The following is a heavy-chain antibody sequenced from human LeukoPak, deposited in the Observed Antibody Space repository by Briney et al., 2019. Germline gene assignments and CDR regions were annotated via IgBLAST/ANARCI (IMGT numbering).Heavy chain of an antibody. J-gene: IGHJ4*02. CDR1: GDSVSSNSAT. CDR2: TYYRSKWST. V-gene: IGHV6-1*01. D-gene: IGHD3-10*01. Sequence: SQTFSLTCAISGDSVSSNSATWNWIRQSPSRGLEWLGRTYYRSKWSTNYALSVRSRITINPDTSKNQFSLQLNSVLPDDTAVYYCARDSVDGSGTYYSDSPDYWGQGTLVTVSS. CDR3: ARDSVDGSGTYYSDSPDY.